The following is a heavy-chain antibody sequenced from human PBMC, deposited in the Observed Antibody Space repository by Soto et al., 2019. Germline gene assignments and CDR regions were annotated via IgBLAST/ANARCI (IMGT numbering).Heavy chain of an antibody. V-gene: IGHV1-69*13. CDR2: IIPIFGTA. D-gene: IGHD3-22*01. J-gene: IGHJ3*02. Sequence: GASVKVSCKASGGTFSSYAISWVRQAPGQGXEWMGGIIPIFGTANYAQKFQGRVTITADESTSTAYMELSSLRSEDTAVYYCARGDHPRAYRDYYDSSGYHDAFDIWGQGTMVTVSS. CDR1: GGTFSSYA. CDR3: ARGDHPRAYRDYYDSSGYHDAFDI.